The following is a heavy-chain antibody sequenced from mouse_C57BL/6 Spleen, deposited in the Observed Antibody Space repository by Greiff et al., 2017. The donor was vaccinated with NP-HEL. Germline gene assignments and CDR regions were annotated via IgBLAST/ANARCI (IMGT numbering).Heavy chain of an antibody. CDR1: GFTFSDYG. CDR3: ARTRTHAMDY. CDR2: ISSGRSTI. J-gene: IGHJ4*01. Sequence: EVHLVESGGGLVKPGGSLKLSCAASGFTFSDYGMHWVRQAPEKGLEWVAYISSGRSTIYYADTVKGRITITRDNAKNTLFLQMTSLRSEDTAMYYCARTRTHAMDYWGQGTSVTVSS. V-gene: IGHV5-17*01.